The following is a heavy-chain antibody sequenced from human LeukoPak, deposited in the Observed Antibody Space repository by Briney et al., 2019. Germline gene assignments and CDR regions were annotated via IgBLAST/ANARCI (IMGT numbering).Heavy chain of an antibody. CDR1: SRSISSGDYC. D-gene: IGHD4-23*01. V-gene: IGHV4-30-4*08. Sequence: SQTLSLTCTVSSRSISSGDYCWSWIRQPPGKGLEGIGYIYYRGSTYYNPSLKSRVTISVDTSKNQFSLKLSSVTAADTAVYYCAGFTVVTLEDAFDIWGQGTMVTVSS. CDR3: AGFTVVTLEDAFDI. CDR2: IYYRGST. J-gene: IGHJ3*02.